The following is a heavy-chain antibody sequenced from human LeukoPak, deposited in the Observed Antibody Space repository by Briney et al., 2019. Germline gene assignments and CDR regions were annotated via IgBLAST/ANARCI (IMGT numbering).Heavy chain of an antibody. CDR2: ISGSGGRT. CDR3: AKGNPPVVPAAVYYFDY. D-gene: IGHD2-2*01. V-gene: IGHV3-23*01. Sequence: GASLRLSCAASGFTFSSYAMSWVRQAPGKGLEWVSGISGSGGRTYYADSVKGRFTISRDNSKNTLYLQMNSLRAEDTAVYYCAKGNPPVVPAAVYYFDYWGQGTLVTVSS. J-gene: IGHJ4*02. CDR1: GFTFSSYA.